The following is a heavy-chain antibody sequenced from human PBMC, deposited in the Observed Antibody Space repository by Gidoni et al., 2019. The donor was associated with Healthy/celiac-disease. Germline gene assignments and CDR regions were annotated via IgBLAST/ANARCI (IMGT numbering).Heavy chain of an antibody. J-gene: IGHJ4*02. D-gene: IGHD6-19*01. CDR2: ISWNSGSI. CDR3: AKSPYEWLVYFDY. CDR1: GFPFDDYA. V-gene: IGHV3-9*01. Sequence: EVQLVESGGGLVQPGRSLRLSCAASGFPFDDYAMHWVRQAPGKGLEWVSGISWNSGSIGYADSVKGRFTISRDNAKNSLYLQMNSLRAEDTALYYCAKSPYEWLVYFDYWGQGTLVTVSS.